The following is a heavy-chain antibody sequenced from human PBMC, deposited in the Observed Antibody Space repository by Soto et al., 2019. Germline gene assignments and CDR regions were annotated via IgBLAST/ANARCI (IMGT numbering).Heavy chain of an antibody. Sequence: AVGSLRLSCAASGFSFSSYTMHWVRQAPGQGLEWVAVMSYDGSNQYYADSVKGRFTISRDNPKNTLFLQMNSLTTEDTAVYYCARDRRFTSGYYYFYGMDVWGQGTTVTVSS. CDR2: MSYDGSNQ. V-gene: IGHV3-30-3*01. J-gene: IGHJ6*02. CDR1: GFSFSSYT. CDR3: ARDRRFTSGYYYFYGMDV. D-gene: IGHD3-3*01.